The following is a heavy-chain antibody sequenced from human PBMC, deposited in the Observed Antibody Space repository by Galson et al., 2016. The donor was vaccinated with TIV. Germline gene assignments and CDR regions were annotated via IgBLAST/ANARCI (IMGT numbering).Heavy chain of an antibody. J-gene: IGHJ6*02. CDR2: TNWKGNSV. Sequence: SLRLSCAASGFTFDDYAMHWVRQAPGKGLEWVSSTNWKGNSVDYADSVRGRFTISRDNAKNFLFLHMNSLRPEDTALYYCTKDSRSDASMDYYYYSGMDVWGQGTAVTVSS. CDR1: GFTFDDYA. CDR3: TKDSRSDASMDYYYYSGMDV. V-gene: IGHV3-9*01. D-gene: IGHD5-18*01.